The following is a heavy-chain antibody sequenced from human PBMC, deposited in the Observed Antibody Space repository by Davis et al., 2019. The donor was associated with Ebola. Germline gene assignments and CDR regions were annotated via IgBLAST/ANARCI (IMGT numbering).Heavy chain of an antibody. V-gene: IGHV4-34*01. CDR1: GGSFSGYY. CDR2: INHSGST. CDR3: ARGAKQWLATMDV. D-gene: IGHD6-19*01. J-gene: IGHJ6*02. Sequence: MPGGSLRLSCAVYGGSFSGYYWSWIRQPPGKGLEWIGEINHSGSTNYNLSLKSRVTISVDTSKNQFSLKLSSVTAADTAVYYCARGAKQWLATMDVWGQGTTVTVSS.